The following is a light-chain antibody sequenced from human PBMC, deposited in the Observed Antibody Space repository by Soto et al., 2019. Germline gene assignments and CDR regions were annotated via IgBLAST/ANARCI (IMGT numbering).Light chain of an antibody. CDR2: GAS. Sequence: DIVMTQSPATLSVSPGETATLSCRASQSINTNLAWYQQKPGQAPRLLIYGASTRATVIPARFSGSGSGTEFPLTISGLQADDFAVYYCQQYHHWPPKVTFGPGTRVDI. V-gene: IGKV3-15*01. CDR3: QQYHHWPPKVT. CDR1: QSINTN. J-gene: IGKJ3*01.